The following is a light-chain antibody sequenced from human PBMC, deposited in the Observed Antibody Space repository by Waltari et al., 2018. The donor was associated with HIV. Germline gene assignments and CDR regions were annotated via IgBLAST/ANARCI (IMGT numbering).Light chain of an antibody. J-gene: IGLJ3*02. CDR3: FSYTTTFTWV. V-gene: IGLV2-11*01. CDR2: GFN. CDR1: TNDVGVYNY. Sequence: QSALTQPHSVSGSPGQSVTISCVGSTNDVGVYNYVSWYQQHPGKAPKGCIYGFNQRPLGVPYRFSGSKSANTASLTISGLQPDDEADYYCFSYTTTFTWVFGGGTRVTVL.